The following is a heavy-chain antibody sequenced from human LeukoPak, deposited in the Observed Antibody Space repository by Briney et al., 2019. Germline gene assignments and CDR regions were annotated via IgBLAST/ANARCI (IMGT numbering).Heavy chain of an antibody. D-gene: IGHD3-10*01. V-gene: IGHV4-31*03. Sequence: PSEALSLTCTVSGGSISSGGYYWSWIRQHPGKGLEWIGYIYYSGSTYYNPSLKSRVTISVDTSKNQFSLKLSSVTAADTAVYYCASQAVVRGPILRRGAWFDPWGQGTLVTVSS. J-gene: IGHJ5*02. CDR1: GGSISSGGYY. CDR3: ASQAVVRGPILRRGAWFDP. CDR2: IYYSGST.